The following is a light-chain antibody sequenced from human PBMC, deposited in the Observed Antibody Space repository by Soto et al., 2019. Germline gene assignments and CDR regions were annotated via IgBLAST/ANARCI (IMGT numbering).Light chain of an antibody. V-gene: IGKV1-12*01. Sequence: DSQMTQSTSSVSASVGDRVTITCRASQGISSWLAWCQQKPGEAPRLLIYAASRLHSGVPSRFSGSGSGTDFTLTISRLQPEDFATYYCQQGDSFPLTFGGGTKVQIK. CDR3: QQGDSFPLT. J-gene: IGKJ4*01. CDR1: QGISSW. CDR2: AAS.